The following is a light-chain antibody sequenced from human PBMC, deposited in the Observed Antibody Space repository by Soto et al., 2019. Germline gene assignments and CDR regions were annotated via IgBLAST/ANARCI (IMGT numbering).Light chain of an antibody. V-gene: IGKV3-20*01. CDR2: GAS. CDR3: QQYRT. J-gene: IGKJ1*01. Sequence: EIVLTQSPGTLSLSPSARGALSCRASQSVSSSYLAWYQQKPGQAPRLLIYGASSRATGNPDRFSGSGSGTDFTLTISRLEPEDFAVYYCQQYRTFGQGTKV. CDR1: QSVSSSY.